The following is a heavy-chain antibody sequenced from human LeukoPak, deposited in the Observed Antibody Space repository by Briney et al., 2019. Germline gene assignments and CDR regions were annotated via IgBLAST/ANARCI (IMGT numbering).Heavy chain of an antibody. CDR3: ARKLYDSSRYGQTYYFDN. D-gene: IGHD3-22*01. V-gene: IGHV1-18*01. CDR1: GYTFTSYG. CDR2: ISPYNGNT. Sequence: ASVKVSCKASGYTFTSYGISWVRQAPGQGLEWMEWISPYNGNTDHAQKFQGRVTMTTDTFTSTAYMDLRSLRSDDTAVYYCARKLYDSSRYGQTYYFDNWGQGTLVTVSS. J-gene: IGHJ4*02.